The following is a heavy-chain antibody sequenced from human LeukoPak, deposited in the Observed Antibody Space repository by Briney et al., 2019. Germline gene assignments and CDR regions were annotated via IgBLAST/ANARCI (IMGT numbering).Heavy chain of an antibody. CDR2: INHSGST. V-gene: IGHV4-34*01. J-gene: IGHJ3*02. Sequence: SETLSLTCAVYGGSFSGYYWSWIRQPPGKGLEWIGEINHSGSTNYNPSLKSRVTISVDTSKNQFSLKLTSVTAADTAVYYCARAEGLRDSSGYYYEYRGFEIWGQGTMVTVSS. CDR3: ARAEGLRDSSGYYYEYRGFEI. D-gene: IGHD3-22*01. CDR1: GGSFSGYY.